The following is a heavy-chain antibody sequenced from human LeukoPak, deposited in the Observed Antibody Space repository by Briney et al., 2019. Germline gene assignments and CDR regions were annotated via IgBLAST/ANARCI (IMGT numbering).Heavy chain of an antibody. CDR1: GFTFSSYS. V-gene: IGHV4-34*01. CDR3: ARKGYSSGLGEGVDY. CDR2: INHSGST. Sequence: GSLRLSCAASGFTFSSYSMNWVRQPPGKGLEWIGEINHSGSTNYNPSLKSRVTISVDTSKNQFSLKLSSVTAADTAVYYCARKGYSSGLGEGVDYWGQGTLVTVSS. J-gene: IGHJ4*02. D-gene: IGHD6-25*01.